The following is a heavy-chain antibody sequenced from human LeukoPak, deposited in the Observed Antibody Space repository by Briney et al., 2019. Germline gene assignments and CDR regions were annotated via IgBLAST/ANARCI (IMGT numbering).Heavy chain of an antibody. CDR3: ARVVGSVVTYDY. J-gene: IGHJ4*02. CDR2: INSDGSST. D-gene: IGHD2-21*02. Sequence: GESLKISCKGSGYSFTSYWMHWVRQAPGKGLVWVSRINSDGSSTSYADSVKGRFTISRDNAKNTLYLQMNSLGAEDTAVYYCARVVGSVVTYDYWGQGALVTVSS. V-gene: IGHV3-74*01. CDR1: GYSFTSYW.